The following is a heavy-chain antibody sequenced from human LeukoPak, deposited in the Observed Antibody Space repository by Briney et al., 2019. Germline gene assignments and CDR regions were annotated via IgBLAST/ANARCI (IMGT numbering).Heavy chain of an antibody. CDR3: ARDPSSSGWPWYFKN. CDR2: ISHSGST. J-gene: IGHJ4*02. D-gene: IGHD6-19*01. CDR1: GGSISSDY. V-gene: IGHV4-59*01. Sequence: SETLSLTCTVSGGSISSDYWTWIRQPPGKGLEWIGYISHSGSTKYNPSLKSRVTILADTSKNHFSLTLTSVTAAETAVYYCARDPSSSGWPWYFKNWGRGTLVTVSS.